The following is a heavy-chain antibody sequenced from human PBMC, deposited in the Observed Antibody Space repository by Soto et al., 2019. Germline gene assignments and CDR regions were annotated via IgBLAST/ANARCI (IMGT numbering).Heavy chain of an antibody. CDR1: GFTVSSNY. D-gene: IGHD3-3*01. Sequence: GGSLRLSCAASGFTVSSNYMSWVRQAPGKGLEWVSVIYSGGSTYYADSVKGRFTISRDNSKNTLYLQMNSLRAEDTAVYYCARSFTIFGVVRDYWGQGTLVTVSS. V-gene: IGHV3-53*01. CDR2: IYSGGST. J-gene: IGHJ4*02. CDR3: ARSFTIFGVVRDY.